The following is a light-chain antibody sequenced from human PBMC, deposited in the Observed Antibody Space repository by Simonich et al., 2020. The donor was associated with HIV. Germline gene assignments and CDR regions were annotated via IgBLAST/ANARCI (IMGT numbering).Light chain of an antibody. Sequence: DIQMTQSPDSLAVSLGERATINCKSSQSVLYSSNNKNYLAWYQQKPGQPPKLLIYWASTRESGVPDRFSGSGSGTDFTLTISRLEPEDFAVYYCQQYGSSPLTFGGGTKVEIK. CDR2: WAS. V-gene: IGKV4-1*01. J-gene: IGKJ4*01. CDR3: QQYGSSPLT. CDR1: QSVLYSSNNKNY.